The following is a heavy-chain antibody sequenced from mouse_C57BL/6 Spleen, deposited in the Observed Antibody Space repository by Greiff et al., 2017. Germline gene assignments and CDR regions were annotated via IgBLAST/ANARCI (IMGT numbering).Heavy chain of an antibody. CDR2: IYPSDSET. V-gene: IGHV1-61*01. CDR3: ARFNAYYFDY. Sequence: QVQLKQPGAELVRPGSSVKLSCKASGYTFTSYWMDWVKQRPGQGLEWIGNIYPSDSETHYNQKFKDKATLTVDKSSSTAYMQLSSLTSEDSAVYYCARFNAYYFDYWGQGTTLTVSS. J-gene: IGHJ2*01. CDR1: GYTFTSYW.